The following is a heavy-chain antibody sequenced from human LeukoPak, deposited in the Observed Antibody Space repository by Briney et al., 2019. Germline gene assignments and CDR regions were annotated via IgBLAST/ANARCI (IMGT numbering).Heavy chain of an antibody. Sequence: SETLSLTCTVSGGSISSGDYYWSWIRQPPGKGLEWIGYIYYSGSTYYNPSLKSRVTTSVDTSKNQFSLKLSSVTAADTAVYYCARVVTQGYFDYWGQGTLVTVSS. CDR3: ARVVTQGYFDY. D-gene: IGHD4-23*01. V-gene: IGHV4-30-4*08. J-gene: IGHJ4*02. CDR1: GGSISSGDYY. CDR2: IYYSGST.